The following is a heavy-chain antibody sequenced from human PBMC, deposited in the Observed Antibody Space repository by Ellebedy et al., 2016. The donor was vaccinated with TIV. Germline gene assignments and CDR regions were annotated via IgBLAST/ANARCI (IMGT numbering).Heavy chain of an antibody. V-gene: IGHV3-23*01. Sequence: GESLKISCAASGFTFSSYAMSWVRQAPGKGLEWVSGINAGGGKTYYADSGKGRFTISRDNSKNTLYLQMNSLRAEDTAVYYCAKGAISASGNYWGQGTLVTVSS. CDR3: AKGAISASGNY. CDR2: INAGGGKT. J-gene: IGHJ4*02. CDR1: GFTFSSYA. D-gene: IGHD6-13*01.